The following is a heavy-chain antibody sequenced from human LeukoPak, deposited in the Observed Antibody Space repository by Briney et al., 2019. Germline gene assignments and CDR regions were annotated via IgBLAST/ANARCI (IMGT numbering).Heavy chain of an antibody. CDR1: GDSFSIYA. CDR3: AKQGAVRQDYYMDV. V-gene: IGHV1-69*06. D-gene: IGHD3-16*01. CDR2: VIPIFGTA. J-gene: IGHJ6*03. Sequence: ASVKVSCKASGDSFSIYAITWVRQAPGQGLEWLGRVIPIFGTANYPQKFQGRVTITADIFSSTVYIEMTNLTSDDTAVYFCAKQGAVRQDYYMDVWGNGATVSVS.